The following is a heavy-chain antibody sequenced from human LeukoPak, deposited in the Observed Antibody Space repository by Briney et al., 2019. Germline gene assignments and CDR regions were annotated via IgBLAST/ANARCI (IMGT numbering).Heavy chain of an antibody. J-gene: IGHJ6*02. D-gene: IGHD3-10*01. CDR3: ARGDGMVRGVYYYYYGMDV. V-gene: IGHV4-59*01. CDR1: GGSISSYY. Sequence: SETLSLTCTVSGGSISSYYWSWIRQPPGKGLEWIGYIYYSGSTNHNPSLKSRVTISVDTSKNQFSLKLSSVTAADTAVYYCARGDGMVRGVYYYYYGMDVWGQGTTVTVSS. CDR2: IYYSGST.